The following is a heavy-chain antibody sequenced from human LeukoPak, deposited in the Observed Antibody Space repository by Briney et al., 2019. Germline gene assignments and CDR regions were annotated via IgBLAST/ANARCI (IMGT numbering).Heavy chain of an antibody. V-gene: IGHV3-11*04. D-gene: IGHD1-26*01. CDR2: ISSGGSTI. Sequence: PGGSLRLSCAASRFTFSDVYMSWIRQAPGKGLEWVSYISSGGSTIYYGDSVKGRFTISRDNAKNSLYLQMNSLSAEDTAVYYCARAGTRIVGAFISDWGQGTLVTVSS. J-gene: IGHJ4*02. CDR3: ARAGTRIVGAFISD. CDR1: RFTFSDVY.